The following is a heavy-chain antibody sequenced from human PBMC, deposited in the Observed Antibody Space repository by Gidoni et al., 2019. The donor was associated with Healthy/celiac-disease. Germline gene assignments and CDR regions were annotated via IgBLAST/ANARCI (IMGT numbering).Heavy chain of an antibody. CDR3: AREWLFAAGAFDI. D-gene: IGHD5-12*01. V-gene: IGHV3-7*01. J-gene: IGHJ3*02. Sequence: EVQLVESGGGLVQPGGSLRLSCAASGFTHSSYWMSWVRQVPGKGLECVANIKQDGSEKYYVDSVKGRFTISRDNAKNSLYLQMNSLRAEDTAVYYCAREWLFAAGAFDIWGQGTMVTVSS. CDR1: GFTHSSYW. CDR2: IKQDGSEK.